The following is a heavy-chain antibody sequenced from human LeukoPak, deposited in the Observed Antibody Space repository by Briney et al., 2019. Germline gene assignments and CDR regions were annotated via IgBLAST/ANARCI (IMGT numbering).Heavy chain of an antibody. CDR2: ISAYNGNT. V-gene: IGHV1-18*01. CDR3: ARDHYYDSSGYSGDAFDI. Sequence: ASVKVSCKASGYTFTNYGISWVRQAPGQGLEWMGWISAYNGNTNYAQKLQGGVTMTTDTSTSTAYMELRSLRSDDTAVYYCARDHYYDSSGYSGDAFDIWGQGTMVTVSS. J-gene: IGHJ3*02. D-gene: IGHD3-22*01. CDR1: GYTFTNYG.